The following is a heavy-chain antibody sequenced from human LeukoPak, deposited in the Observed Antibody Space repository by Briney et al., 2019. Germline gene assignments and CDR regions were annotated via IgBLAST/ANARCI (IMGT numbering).Heavy chain of an antibody. CDR2: IYWNDDK. D-gene: IGHD6-13*01. CDR3: AHRRHSSSWYDY. V-gene: IGHV2-5*01. CDR1: GLSLRTSGEG. Sequence: SGPTLVNPTQTLTLTCTFSGLSLRTSGEGVGWIRQPPGKALEWLALIYWNDDKRYRPSLKSRLTITKDTSKNQVVLTVTNMDPVDTATYYCAHRRHSSSWYDYWGQGTLVTVSS. J-gene: IGHJ4*02.